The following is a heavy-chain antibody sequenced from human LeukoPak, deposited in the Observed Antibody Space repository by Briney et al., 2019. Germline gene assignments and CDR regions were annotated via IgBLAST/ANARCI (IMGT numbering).Heavy chain of an antibody. J-gene: IGHJ4*02. CDR1: GISISRYY. CDR2: IYDNMST. D-gene: IGHD3-10*01. CDR3: ARDKSQRGFIYYFDH. V-gene: IGHV4-59*12. Sequence: AEPLSLPCTVSGISISRYYWSWIRQPTGKGLEWIGWIYDNMSTSCSPTVKSPVTIPVDKSKNTFSLKLCPVTAADTAVYYCARDKSQRGFIYYFDHWGQGTLVTVSS.